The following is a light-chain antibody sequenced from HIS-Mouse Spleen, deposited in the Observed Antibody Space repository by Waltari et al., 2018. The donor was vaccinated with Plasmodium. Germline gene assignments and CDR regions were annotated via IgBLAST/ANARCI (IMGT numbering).Light chain of an antibody. CDR2: AAS. Sequence: DFQMTQSPSSLSASVGDRVTITCRASQSISSYLNWYQQKPGKAPKLLIYAASSLQSGVPSRFSGSGSGTDFTLTISSLQPEDFATYYCQQNYNTWTFGQGTKVEIK. CDR3: QQNYNTWT. CDR1: QSISSY. V-gene: IGKV1-39*01. J-gene: IGKJ1*01.